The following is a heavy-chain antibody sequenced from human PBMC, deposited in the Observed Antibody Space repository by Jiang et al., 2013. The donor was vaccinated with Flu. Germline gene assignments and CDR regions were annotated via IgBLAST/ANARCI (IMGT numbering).Heavy chain of an antibody. CDR3: ARDMRGIVVVVAATGYFQH. CDR1: GFTFSSYA. Sequence: RLSCAASGFTFSSYAMHWVRQAPGKGLEWVAVISYDGSNKYYADSVKGRFTISRDNSKNTLYLQMNSLRAEDTAVYYCARDMRGIVVVVAATGYFQHWGQGTLVTVSS. V-gene: IGHV3-30*04. CDR2: ISYDGSNK. J-gene: IGHJ1*01. D-gene: IGHD2-15*01.